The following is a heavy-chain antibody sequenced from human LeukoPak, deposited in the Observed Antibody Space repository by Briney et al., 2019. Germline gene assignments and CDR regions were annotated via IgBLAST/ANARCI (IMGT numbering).Heavy chain of an antibody. CDR1: GFTFSSYG. D-gene: IGHD5-12*01. CDR2: IRYDGSNK. V-gene: IGHV3-30*02. Sequence: PGGSLRLSCAASGFTFSSYGIHWVRQAPGKGLEWVAFIRYDGSNKYYADSVKGRFTISRDNSKNTLYLQMNSLRAEDTAVYYCARSSNLDIAATFDYWGQGTLVTVSS. J-gene: IGHJ4*02. CDR3: ARSSNLDIAATFDY.